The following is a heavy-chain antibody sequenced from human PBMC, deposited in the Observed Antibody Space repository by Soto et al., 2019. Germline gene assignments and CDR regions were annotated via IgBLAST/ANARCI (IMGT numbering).Heavy chain of an antibody. J-gene: IGHJ4*02. CDR2: ISSTTNYI. CDR1: GFTFTRYS. CDR3: ARESEDLTSNFDY. V-gene: IGHV3-21*06. Sequence: PGGSLRLSCAASGFTFTRYSMNWVRQAPGKGLEWVSSISSTTNYIYYGDSMKGRFTISKDNAKNSLYLEMNSLRAEDTAVYYCARESEDLTSNFDYWGQGTLVTVSS.